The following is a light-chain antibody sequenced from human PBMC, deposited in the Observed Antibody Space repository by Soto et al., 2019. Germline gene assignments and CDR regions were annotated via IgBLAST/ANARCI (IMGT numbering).Light chain of an antibody. J-gene: IGKJ3*01. Sequence: EVVMTQSPATLSVSPGERATLSCRASQSVSSILAWYQLRPGQAPRLLIYGASTRATGIPARFSGSGSGTEFTLTISSLQSEDFALYYCQQYNKWPLFTFGPGTRVDIK. CDR2: GAS. V-gene: IGKV3-15*01. CDR1: QSVSSI. CDR3: QQYNKWPLFT.